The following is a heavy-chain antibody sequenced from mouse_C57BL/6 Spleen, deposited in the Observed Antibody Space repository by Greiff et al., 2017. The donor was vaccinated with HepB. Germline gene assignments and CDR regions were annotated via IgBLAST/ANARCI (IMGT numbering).Heavy chain of an antibody. V-gene: IGHV1-50*01. Sequence: QVQLQQPGAELVKPGASVKLSCKASGYTFTSYWMQWVKQRPGQGLEWIGEIDPSDRYTNYNQKFKGKATLTVDTSSSTAYMQLSSLTSEDSAVYYCARRNMVTTGPCAYWGQGTLVTVAA. J-gene: IGHJ3*01. CDR1: GYTFTSYW. D-gene: IGHD2-2*01. CDR3: ARRNMVTTGPCAY. CDR2: IDPSDRYT.